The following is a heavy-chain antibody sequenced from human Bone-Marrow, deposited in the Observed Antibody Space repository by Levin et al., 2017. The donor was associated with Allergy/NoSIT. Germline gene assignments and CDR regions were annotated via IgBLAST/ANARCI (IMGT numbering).Heavy chain of an antibody. CDR2: ISTYNVNT. D-gene: IGHD1-14*01. CDR3: ARDVSITGTKGTCDY. J-gene: IGHJ4*02. V-gene: IGHV1-18*01. CDR1: GYTFTIYG. Sequence: GESLKISCKASGYTFTIYGISWVRQAPGQGLEWMGWISTYNVNTNYAQKFQDRVTITTDTSTNTAYMELRSLRSDDTAVYYCARDVSITGTKGTCDYWGQGTLVTVSS.